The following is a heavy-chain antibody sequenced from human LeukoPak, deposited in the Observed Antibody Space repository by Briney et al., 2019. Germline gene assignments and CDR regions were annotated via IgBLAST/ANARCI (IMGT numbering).Heavy chain of an antibody. Sequence: GGSLRLSCAASGFTLSDYWMNWVRQAPGKGLEWLANINLHGSVKLHVDSVEGRFTISRDNAKNSLFLQMTSLKVEDTAVYYCAAWGLYNYWGQGPLVTVSS. CDR2: INLHGSVK. D-gene: IGHD7-27*01. CDR1: GFTLSDYW. J-gene: IGHJ4*02. CDR3: AAWGLYNY. V-gene: IGHV3-7*01.